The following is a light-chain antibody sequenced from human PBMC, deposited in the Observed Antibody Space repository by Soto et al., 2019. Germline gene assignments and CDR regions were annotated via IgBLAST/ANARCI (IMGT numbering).Light chain of an antibody. V-gene: IGKV3-11*01. CDR3: LRRSKWPWT. Sequence: EIVLTQSPATLSLSPGERATLSCRASQSVSSYLSWYQQKPGQSPRLLIYDASNRATGIPARFSGSGSGTDFTLTISSLEPEDFAVYYCLRRSKWPWTFGQGTKVEIK. CDR2: DAS. CDR1: QSVSSY. J-gene: IGKJ1*01.